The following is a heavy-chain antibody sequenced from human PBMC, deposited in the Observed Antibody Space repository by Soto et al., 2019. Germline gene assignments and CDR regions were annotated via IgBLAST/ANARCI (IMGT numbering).Heavy chain of an antibody. CDR3: AKSPKIAVASFDY. J-gene: IGHJ4*02. D-gene: IGHD6-19*01. CDR1: GFTFNNYW. CDR2: IKQGGSDN. V-gene: IGHV3-7*05. Sequence: GGSLRLSCAASGFTFNNYWMSWVRQTPGKGLEWVSDIKQGGSDNYYVDSVKGRFTISRDNSNYTLYLQMDSLRAEDTAVYYCAKSPKIAVASFDYWGQGTLVTVSS.